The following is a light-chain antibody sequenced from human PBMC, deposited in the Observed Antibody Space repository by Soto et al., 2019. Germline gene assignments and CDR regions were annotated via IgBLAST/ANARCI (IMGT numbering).Light chain of an antibody. CDR1: QSVSSSY. CDR3: QQYGSSPQWT. V-gene: IGKV3-20*01. CDR2: GAS. J-gene: IGKJ1*01. Sequence: EIVLTQSPGTLSLSPGERATLSCRPSQSVSSSYLAWYQQKPGQAPRLLIYGASSRATGIPDRFSGSGSGTDFTLTISRLEPEDFAVYYCQQYGSSPQWTFGQGTKVEIK.